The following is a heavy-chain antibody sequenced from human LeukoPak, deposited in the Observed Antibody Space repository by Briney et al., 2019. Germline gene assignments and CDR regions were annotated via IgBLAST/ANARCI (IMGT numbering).Heavy chain of an antibody. CDR3: GVDGDY. J-gene: IGHJ4*02. V-gene: IGHV3-21*05. Sequence: GGSLRLFCAASGFTFSSYNMNWVRQAPGKGLEWVSYISASTTLKYYADSVKGRVTISRDNAENSLYLQMNSLRAEDTAVYYCGVDGDYWGQGTLVTVSS. CDR2: ISASTTLK. D-gene: IGHD5-24*01. CDR1: GFTFSSYN.